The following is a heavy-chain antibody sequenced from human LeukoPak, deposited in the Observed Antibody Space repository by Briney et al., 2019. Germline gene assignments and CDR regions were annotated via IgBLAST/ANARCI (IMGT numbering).Heavy chain of an antibody. CDR3: ASDTTTMSQKIQH. CDR2: IYYSGST. J-gene: IGHJ1*01. Sequence: SETLSLTCTVSGGSISSYYWSWIRQPPGEGLEWIGNIYYSGSTNYNPSLKSRVTISVDPSKNPFYLKLSCVTAADTAVYYCASDTTTMSQKIQHWGQGTLVNVSS. V-gene: IGHV4-59*01. D-gene: IGHD3-10*02. CDR1: GGSISSYY.